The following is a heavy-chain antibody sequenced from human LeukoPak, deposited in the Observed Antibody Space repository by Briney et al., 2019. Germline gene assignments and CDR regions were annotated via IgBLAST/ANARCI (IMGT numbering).Heavy chain of an antibody. CDR2: IYENGGTT. V-gene: IGHV3-23*01. J-gene: IGHJ4*02. CDR1: GFTFRSHA. D-gene: IGHD2-21*01. Sequence: PGGSLRLYCVGSGFTFRSHAMSWVRQAPEKGLEFVSGIYENGGTTYYADSVKGRFSIPRDNSKNTLYLQMDSLRGEDTAVYYCAKDFRIGYSAHFDYWGQGALVTVSS. CDR3: AKDFRIGYSAHFDY.